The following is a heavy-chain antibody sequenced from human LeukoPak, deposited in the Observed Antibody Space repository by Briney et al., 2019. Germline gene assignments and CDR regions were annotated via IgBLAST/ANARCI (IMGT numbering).Heavy chain of an antibody. CDR2: ISGSGSST. CDR3: AKGSMVRGVLYFDY. D-gene: IGHD3-10*01. Sequence: GGSLRLSCAASGFTFSSYAMTWVRQAPGKGLEWVSTISGSGSSTYYADSVKGRFTISRDNSKNTLSLQMNSLRAEDTAVYYCAKGSMVRGVLYFDYWGQGTLVTVSS. CDR1: GFTFSSYA. V-gene: IGHV3-23*01. J-gene: IGHJ4*02.